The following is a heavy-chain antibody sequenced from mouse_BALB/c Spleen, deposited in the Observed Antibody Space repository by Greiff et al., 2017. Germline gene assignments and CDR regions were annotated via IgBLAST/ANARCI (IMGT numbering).Heavy chain of an antibody. CDR2: INPSSGYT. D-gene: IGHD2-4*01. Sequence: VQLQQSAAELARPGASVKMSCKASGYTFTSYTMHWVKQRPGQGLEWIGYINPSSGYTEYNQKFKDKTTLTADKSSSTAYMQLSSLTSEDSAVYYCARFLITTWFAYWGQGTLVTVSA. J-gene: IGHJ3*01. CDR1: GYTFTSYT. V-gene: IGHV1-4*02. CDR3: ARFLITTWFAY.